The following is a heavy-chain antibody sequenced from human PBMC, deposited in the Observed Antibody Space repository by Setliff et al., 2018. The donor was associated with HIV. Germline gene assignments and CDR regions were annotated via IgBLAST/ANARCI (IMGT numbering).Heavy chain of an antibody. J-gene: IGHJ4*02. V-gene: IGHV4-38-2*01. CDR3: TSGNLRAGLGY. D-gene: IGHD6-19*01. CDR2: IYYSGSN. Sequence: SETLSLTCAVSGYSISSGFYWGWIRQPPGKGLEWLAIIYYSGSNYDNPSLKSRVTISVDTSKNQFSLKLNSVTAADTAVYYCTSGNLRAGLGYWGQGTLVTVSS. CDR1: GYSISSGFY.